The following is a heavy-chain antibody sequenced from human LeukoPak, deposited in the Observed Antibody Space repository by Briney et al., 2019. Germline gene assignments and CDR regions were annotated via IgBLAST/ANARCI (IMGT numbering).Heavy chain of an antibody. Sequence: GGSLRLSCAASGFTFSSYGMHWVRQAPGKGLEWVAFIRYDGSNKYYADSVKGRFTISRDNSKNTLYLQMNSLRAEDTAVYYCARGGEEYSSSWSDYWGQGTLVTVSS. CDR2: IRYDGSNK. V-gene: IGHV3-30*02. CDR1: GFTFSSYG. J-gene: IGHJ4*02. CDR3: ARGGEEYSSSWSDY. D-gene: IGHD6-13*01.